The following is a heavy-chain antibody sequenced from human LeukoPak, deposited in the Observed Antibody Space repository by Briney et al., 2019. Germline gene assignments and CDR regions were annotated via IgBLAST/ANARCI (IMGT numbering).Heavy chain of an antibody. J-gene: IGHJ5*02. D-gene: IGHD6-19*01. CDR1: GGSISSYY. Sequence: PSETLSLTCTVSGGSISSYYWSWIRQPPGKGLEWIGYIYYSGSTNYNPSLKSRVTISVDTSKNQFSLKLSSVTAADTAVYYCARGSGSGWYNWFDPWGQGTLVTVSS. CDR3: ARGSGSGWYNWFDP. V-gene: IGHV4-59*01. CDR2: IYYSGST.